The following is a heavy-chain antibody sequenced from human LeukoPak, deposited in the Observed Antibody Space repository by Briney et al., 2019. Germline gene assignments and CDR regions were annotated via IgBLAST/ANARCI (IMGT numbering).Heavy chain of an antibody. CDR1: GYTFTGYY. CDR2: INPNSGGT. J-gene: IGHJ4*02. D-gene: IGHD3-22*01. CDR3: ATAMIVVVITTFANTTSGTNDY. V-gene: IGHV1-2*06. Sequence: ASVKVSCKASGYTFTGYYMHWVRQAPGQGLEWMGRINPNSGGTNYAQKFQGRVTTTRDTSISTAYMELSRLRSDDTAVYYCATAMIVVVITTFANTTSGTNDYWGQGTLVTV.